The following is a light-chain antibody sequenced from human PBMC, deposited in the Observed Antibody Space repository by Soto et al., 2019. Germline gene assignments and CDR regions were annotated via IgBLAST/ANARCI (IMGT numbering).Light chain of an antibody. CDR1: QSLNRN. CDR2: GES. Sequence: EILMTQSPATLSVSPGERATLSCRASQSLNRNLAWYQQKPGQAPRRIIYGESTRASGIPASFSGSGSGTGITVTLSSRQSEDFALYYCQHYNDWPPAFTFGPGTKVDL. CDR3: QHYNDWPPAFT. V-gene: IGKV3D-15*01. J-gene: IGKJ3*01.